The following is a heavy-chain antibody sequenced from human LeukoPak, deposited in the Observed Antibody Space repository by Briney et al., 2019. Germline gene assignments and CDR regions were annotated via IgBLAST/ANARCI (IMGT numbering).Heavy chain of an antibody. D-gene: IGHD3-10*01. CDR1: GGSISSYY. J-gene: IGHJ6*02. CDR2: IYYSGRT. V-gene: IGHV4-59*12. Sequence: SETLSLTCTVSGGSISSYYWSWIRQPPGKGLEWIGYIYYSGRTNYNPSLKSRVTISVDTSKNQFSLKLSSVTAADTAVYYCARRLGEQYYYYGMDVWGQGTTVTVSS. CDR3: ARRLGEQYYYYGMDV.